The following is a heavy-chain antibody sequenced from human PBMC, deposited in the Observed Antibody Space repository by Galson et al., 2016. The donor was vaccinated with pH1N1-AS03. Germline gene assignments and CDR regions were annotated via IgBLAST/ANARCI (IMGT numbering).Heavy chain of an antibody. CDR1: GNTLTELS. CDR2: FDPDNTET. D-gene: IGHD2/OR15-2a*01. Sequence: CKVSGNTLTELSIQWVRQAPGEGLDWMGGFDPDNTETVYAQKFQGRVTMTEDTSTNTAYMELKNLRSDDTGVYYCARAFEEYLLRDYSSVFDSWGQGTLVTVSS. V-gene: IGHV1-24*01. J-gene: IGHJ4*02. CDR3: ARAFEEYLLRDYSSVFDS.